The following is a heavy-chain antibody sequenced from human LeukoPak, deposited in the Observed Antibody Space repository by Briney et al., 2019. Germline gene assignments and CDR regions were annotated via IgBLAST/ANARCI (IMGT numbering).Heavy chain of an antibody. CDR3: ARGYCSGGSCYSVENRFDP. J-gene: IGHJ5*02. Sequence: GASVKVSCKAAGYTFTGYYMFWVRQAPGQGLEWMGRINPNSGGTNYAQKFQGRVTMTRDTSISTAYMELSRLRSDDTAVYYCARGYCSGGSCYSVENRFDPWGQGTLVTVSS. D-gene: IGHD2-15*01. CDR2: INPNSGGT. CDR1: GYTFTGYY. V-gene: IGHV1-2*06.